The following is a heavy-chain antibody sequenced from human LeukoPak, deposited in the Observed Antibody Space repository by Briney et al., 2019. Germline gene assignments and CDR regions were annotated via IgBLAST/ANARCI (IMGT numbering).Heavy chain of an antibody. D-gene: IGHD6-19*01. CDR2: IKQDGREK. J-gene: IGHJ4*02. CDR1: GFTSSSYW. CDR3: ARDSLPSPTSIAVAGTGDY. Sequence: PGWSLRLFCAASGFTSSSYWMSWVRQAPGGGLEWVANIKQDGREKYYMDSVKGRFTISGDNAKNSLYLQMNTLRAEDTAVYYCARDSLPSPTSIAVAGTGDYWGQGTLVTVSS. V-gene: IGHV3-7*01.